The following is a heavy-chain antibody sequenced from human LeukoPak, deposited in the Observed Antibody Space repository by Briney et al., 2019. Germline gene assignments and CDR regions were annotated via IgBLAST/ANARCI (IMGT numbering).Heavy chain of an antibody. CDR2: ISGSDDST. V-gene: IGHV3-23*01. D-gene: IGHD1-26*01. CDR3: AKDRIVGATAGLFDY. J-gene: IGHJ4*02. Sequence: GGSLRLSCAASGFTLSSYVMSWVRQAPGKGLEWVSAISGSDDSTYYADSVKGRFTISRDNSKNTLYLQMNSLRAEDTAVYYCAKDRIVGATAGLFDYWGQGTLVTVSS. CDR1: GFTLSSYV.